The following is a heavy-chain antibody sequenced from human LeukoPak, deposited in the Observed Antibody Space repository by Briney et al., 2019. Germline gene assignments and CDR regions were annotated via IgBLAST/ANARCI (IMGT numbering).Heavy chain of an antibody. D-gene: IGHD3-16*01. CDR3: ARDVGRSYDLDY. V-gene: IGHV1-18*01. CDR2: ISAYNGNT. CDR1: GYTFTSYG. Sequence: ASVKVSCKASGYTFTSYGISWVRQAPGQGLEWMGWISAYNGNTDYAQSLQGRVTMTIDTSTSTVYMELRSLRSDDTAVYYCARDVGRSYDLDYWGQGALVTVSS. J-gene: IGHJ4*02.